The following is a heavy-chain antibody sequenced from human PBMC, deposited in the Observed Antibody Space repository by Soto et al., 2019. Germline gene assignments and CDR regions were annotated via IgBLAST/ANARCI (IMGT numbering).Heavy chain of an antibody. CDR1: GYTFTSYY. Sequence: ASVKVSCKXSGYTFTSYYMHWVRQAPGQRLEWMGWINAGNGNTKYSQKFQGRVTITRDTSASTAYMELSSLRSEDTAVYYCARGLDYDSSGYNWFDPWGQGTLVTVSS. D-gene: IGHD3-22*01. V-gene: IGHV1-3*01. J-gene: IGHJ5*02. CDR2: INAGNGNT. CDR3: ARGLDYDSSGYNWFDP.